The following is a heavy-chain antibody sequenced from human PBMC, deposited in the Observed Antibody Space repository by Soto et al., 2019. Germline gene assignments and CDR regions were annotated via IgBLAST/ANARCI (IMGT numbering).Heavy chain of an antibody. V-gene: IGHV4-39*01. CDR3: ARQSTENYCSGGSCYIIDY. Sequence: PSETLSLTCTVSGGSISSSSYYWGWIRQPPGKGLEWIGSIYYSGSTYYNPSLKSRVTISVDTSKNQFSLKLSSVTAADTAVYYCARQSTENYCSGGSCYIIDYWGQGTLVTVSS. CDR2: IYYSGST. J-gene: IGHJ4*02. CDR1: GGSISSSSYY. D-gene: IGHD2-15*01.